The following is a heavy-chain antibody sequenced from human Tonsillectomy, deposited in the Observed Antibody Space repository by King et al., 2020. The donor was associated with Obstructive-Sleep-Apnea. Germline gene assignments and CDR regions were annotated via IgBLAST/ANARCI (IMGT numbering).Heavy chain of an antibody. V-gene: IGHV4-39*07. CDR3: ARDPTQWLVDY. CDR2: IYYSGST. Sequence: QLQEPGPGLVKPSETLSLTCNVSGGSISSSTYYWGWIRQPPGKGLEWIGSIYYSGSTHYNPSLKSRATISLDTSKNQFSLKLSSVTAADTAMYYCARDPTQWLVDYWGQGTLVTVSS. D-gene: IGHD6-19*01. CDR1: GGSISSSTYY. J-gene: IGHJ4*02.